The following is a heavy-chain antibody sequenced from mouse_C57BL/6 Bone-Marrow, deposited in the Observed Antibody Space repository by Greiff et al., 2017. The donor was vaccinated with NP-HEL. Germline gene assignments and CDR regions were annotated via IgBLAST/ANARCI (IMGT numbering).Heavy chain of an antibody. J-gene: IGHJ2*01. D-gene: IGHD1-1*01. Sequence: QVQLQQPGAELVKPGASVKLSCKASGYTFPSYLMHWVKQRPGRGLEWIGRIDPNSGGTNYNEKFKSKATLTVDKPSSTAYMQLNSLTSADSAVYYCARSDYGSSSFDYWGQGTTLTVSS. CDR2: IDPNSGGT. CDR3: ARSDYGSSSFDY. CDR1: GYTFPSYL. V-gene: IGHV1-72*01.